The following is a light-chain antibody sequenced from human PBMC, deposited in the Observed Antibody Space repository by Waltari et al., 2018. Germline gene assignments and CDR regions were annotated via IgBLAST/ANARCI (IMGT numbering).Light chain of an antibody. Sequence: QSALTQPRSVSGSPGQSVTISCSGTSSDVGGYNYVPWYQLHPGKAPKLMIYDVSKRPSGVPDLFSGSKSGNTASLTISGLQAEDEADYYCCSYAGSYSVVFGGGTKLTVL. CDR2: DVS. CDR3: CSYAGSYSVV. V-gene: IGLV2-11*01. J-gene: IGLJ2*01. CDR1: SSDVGGYNY.